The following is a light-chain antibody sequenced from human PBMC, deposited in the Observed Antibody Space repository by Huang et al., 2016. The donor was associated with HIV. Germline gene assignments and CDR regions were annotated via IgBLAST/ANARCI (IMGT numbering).Light chain of an antibody. Sequence: EIVMTQSPATLSLSPGERATLSCRASQSIGTKLAWYQQKPGQAPRLLIHGASTRATVIPARFSGGGSGTEFTLTISTLQSEDFAVYYCQQYNNWPRTFGPGTKVDIK. CDR2: GAS. V-gene: IGKV3-15*01. J-gene: IGKJ3*01. CDR1: QSIGTK. CDR3: QQYNNWPRT.